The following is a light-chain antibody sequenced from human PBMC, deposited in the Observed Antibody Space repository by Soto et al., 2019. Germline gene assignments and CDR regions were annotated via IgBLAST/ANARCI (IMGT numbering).Light chain of an antibody. CDR1: QSITTY. J-gene: IGKJ4*01. CDR2: AAS. V-gene: IGKV1-39*01. CDR3: QHGYNSPLT. Sequence: IQMTQSPSSLSASVLARVTITCRASQSITTYLPWYQQKPGKAPKLLIYAASNMASGVPARFSGSGSGKDFTLTISSLEPEDFATYFCQHGYNSPLTFGGGTKVDIK.